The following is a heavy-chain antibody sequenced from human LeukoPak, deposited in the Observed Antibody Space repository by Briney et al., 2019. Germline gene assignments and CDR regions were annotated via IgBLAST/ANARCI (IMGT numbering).Heavy chain of an antibody. D-gene: IGHD3-22*01. J-gene: IGHJ4*02. Sequence: PGGSLRLSCAASEFTFRSYAMSWVRQAPGKGLEWVSAISGSGATTYSANSVKGRFTISRDNSKNTLYLQMNSLRAEDTAVYYCATTYYYDSSGSDFDYWGQGTLITVSS. V-gene: IGHV3-23*01. CDR1: EFTFRSYA. CDR3: ATTYYYDSSGSDFDY. CDR2: ISGSGATT.